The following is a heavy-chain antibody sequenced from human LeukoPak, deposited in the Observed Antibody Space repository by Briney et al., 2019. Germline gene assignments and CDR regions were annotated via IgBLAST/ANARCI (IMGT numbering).Heavy chain of an antibody. V-gene: IGHV4-34*01. Sequence: PSETLSLTCAVYGGSFSGYYWSWIRQPPGKGLEWIGEINHSGSTNYNPSLKSRVTISVDTSTNQTSLKLRAVTDADTAVYYCVRGPEIVPAAMLSHHRGPRIDYWGQGTLVTVSS. CDR3: VRGPEIVPAAMLSHHRGPRIDY. J-gene: IGHJ4*02. CDR2: INHSGST. D-gene: IGHD2-2*01. CDR1: GGSFSGYY.